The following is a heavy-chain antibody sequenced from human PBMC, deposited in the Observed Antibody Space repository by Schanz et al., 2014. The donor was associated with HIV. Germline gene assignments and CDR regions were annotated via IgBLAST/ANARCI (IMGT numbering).Heavy chain of an antibody. D-gene: IGHD5-12*01. V-gene: IGHV3-48*04. Sequence: EVQLLESGGGLVQPGGSLRLSCAASGFSFSSYAMSWVRQAPGKGLEWVSYISDTGTTTYYADSVNGRFTISRDNAKNSMFLQMNSLRAEDTAVYYCARGSDIVATSKYYYGMDVWGQGTTVTVSS. J-gene: IGHJ6*02. CDR3: ARGSDIVATSKYYYGMDV. CDR2: ISDTGTTT. CDR1: GFSFSSYA.